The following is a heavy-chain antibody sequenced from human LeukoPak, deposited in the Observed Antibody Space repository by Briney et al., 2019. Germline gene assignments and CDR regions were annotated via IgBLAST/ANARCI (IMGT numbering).Heavy chain of an antibody. J-gene: IGHJ6*03. CDR1: GFTFSTYW. V-gene: IGHV3-7*01. Sequence: PGGSLRLSCAASGFTFSTYWMNWFRQTPGKGLEWVAKIKADGGEKDHVASVKGRFTISRDNAKNSLYLQMNSLRAEDTAVYYCARGGTYYYGSVRVAYYMDVWGKGTTVTISS. D-gene: IGHD3-10*01. CDR3: ARGGTYYYGSVRVAYYMDV. CDR2: IKADGGEK.